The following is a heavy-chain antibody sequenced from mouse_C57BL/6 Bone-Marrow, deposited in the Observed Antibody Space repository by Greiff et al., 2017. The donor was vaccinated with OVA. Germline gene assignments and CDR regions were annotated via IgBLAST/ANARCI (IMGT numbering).Heavy chain of an antibody. CDR2: IDPSDSYT. J-gene: IGHJ1*03. Sequence: QVQLQQPGAELVKPGASVKLSCKASGYTFTSYWMQWVKQRPGQGLEWIGEIDPSDSYTNYNQKFKGKATLTVDTSSSTAYMQLSSLTSEDAAVYYCARRDRITTVVARYFDVWGTGTTVTVSS. CDR3: ARRDRITTVVARYFDV. V-gene: IGHV1-50*01. CDR1: GYTFTSYW. D-gene: IGHD1-1*01.